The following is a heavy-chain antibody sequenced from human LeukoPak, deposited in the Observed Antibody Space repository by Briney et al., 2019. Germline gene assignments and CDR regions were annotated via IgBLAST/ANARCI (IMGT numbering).Heavy chain of an antibody. J-gene: IGHJ2*01. CDR3: ARRLGATIPWHFDL. CDR1: GGSISSYY. CDR2: IYTSGST. D-gene: IGHD5-12*01. Sequence: SETLSLTCTVSGGSISSYYWSWIRQPPGKGLEWIGYIYTSGSTNYNPSLKSRVTISVDTSKNQFSLKLSSVTAADTAVYYCARRLGATIPWHFDLWGRGTLVTVSS. V-gene: IGHV4-4*09.